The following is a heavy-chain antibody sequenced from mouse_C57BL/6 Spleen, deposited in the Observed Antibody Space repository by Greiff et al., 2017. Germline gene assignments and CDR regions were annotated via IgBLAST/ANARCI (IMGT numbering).Heavy chain of an antibody. CDR1: GYAFSSYW. CDR2: IYPGDGDT. CDR3: ARDYGSRSWYFDV. J-gene: IGHJ1*03. D-gene: IGHD1-1*01. Sequence: QVQLKQSGAELVKPGASVKISCKASGYAFSSYWMNWVKQRPGKGLEWIGQIYPGDGDTNYNGKFKGKATLTADKSSSTAYMQLSSLTSEDSAVYFCARDYGSRSWYFDVWGTGTTLTVSS. V-gene: IGHV1-80*01.